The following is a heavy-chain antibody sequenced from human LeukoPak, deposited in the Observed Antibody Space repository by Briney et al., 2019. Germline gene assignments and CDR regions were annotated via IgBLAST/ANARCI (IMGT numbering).Heavy chain of an antibody. Sequence: PSETLSLTCAVYGGSFSGYYWSWIRQPPGKGLEWIGEINHSGSTNYNPSLKSRVTISVDTSKNQFSLKLSSVTAADTAVYYCARPRYYYGSGSYISGAFDIWGQGTMVTVSS. CDR1: GGSFSGYY. J-gene: IGHJ3*02. D-gene: IGHD3-10*01. CDR2: INHSGST. V-gene: IGHV4-34*01. CDR3: ARPRYYYGSGSYISGAFDI.